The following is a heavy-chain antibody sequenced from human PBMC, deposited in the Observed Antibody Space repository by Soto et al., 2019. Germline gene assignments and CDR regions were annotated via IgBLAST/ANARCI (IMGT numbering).Heavy chain of an antibody. CDR3: ARDEDGYSNHLFDY. J-gene: IGHJ4*02. CDR2: ISSSSSYI. V-gene: IGHV3-21*01. D-gene: IGHD4-4*01. Sequence: GGSLRLSCAASGFTFSSYSMNWVRQAPGKGLEWVSSISSSSSYIYYADSVKGRFTISRDNAKNSLYLQMNSLRAEDTAVYYWARDEDGYSNHLFDYWDQGPRGSAS. CDR1: GFTFSSYS.